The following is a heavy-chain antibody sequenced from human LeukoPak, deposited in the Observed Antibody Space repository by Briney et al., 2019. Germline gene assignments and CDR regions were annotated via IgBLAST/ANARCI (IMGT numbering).Heavy chain of an antibody. CDR3: AKDDYSSSWGSTPDAFDI. CDR1: GFTFSFYA. D-gene: IGHD6-13*01. CDR2: ISYDASNK. J-gene: IGHJ3*02. V-gene: IGHV3-30*19. Sequence: PGGSLRLSCAASGFTFSFYAMHWVRQAPGKGLEWVAFISYDASNKYYAVSVKGRFIISRDNSKNTLYLQMNSLRVEDTAVYYCAKDDYSSSWGSTPDAFDIWGQGTMVTVSS.